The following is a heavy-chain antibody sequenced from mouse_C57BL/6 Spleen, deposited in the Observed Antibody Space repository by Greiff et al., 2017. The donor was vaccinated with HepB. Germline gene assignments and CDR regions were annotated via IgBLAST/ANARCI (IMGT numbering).Heavy chain of an antibody. Sequence: QVQLKQPGAELVKPGASVKLSCKASGYTFTSYWMHWVKQRPGRGLEWIGRIDPNSGGTKYNEKFKSKATLTVDKPSSTAYMQLSSLTSEDSAVYYCAREVDIYYDYDGFAYWGQGTLVTVSA. J-gene: IGHJ3*01. CDR1: GYTFTSYW. D-gene: IGHD2-4*01. CDR3: AREVDIYYDYDGFAY. CDR2: IDPNSGGT. V-gene: IGHV1-72*01.